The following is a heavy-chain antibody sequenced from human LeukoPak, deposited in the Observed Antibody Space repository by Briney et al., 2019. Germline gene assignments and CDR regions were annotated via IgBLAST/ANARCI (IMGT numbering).Heavy chain of an antibody. J-gene: IGHJ4*02. V-gene: IGHV3-21*01. D-gene: IGHD3-22*01. CDR3: ARGGSSGPYYFDY. CDR1: GFTFSSYG. CDR2: ISSGSTYI. Sequence: PGGSLRLSCAASGFTFSSYGLSWVRQAPGQGLESLPSISSGSTYISYADSLKGRFTISRDNAKNSLYLQMNSLRAEDTAVYYCARGGSSGPYYFDYWGQGTLVTVSS.